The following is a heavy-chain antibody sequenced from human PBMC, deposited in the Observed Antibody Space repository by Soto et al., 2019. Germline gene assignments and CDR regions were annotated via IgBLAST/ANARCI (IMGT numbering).Heavy chain of an antibody. CDR3: ASSYCSSTSCYYPWNFQH. CDR2: INAGNGNT. V-gene: IGHV1-3*01. J-gene: IGHJ1*01. CDR1: GYTFTSYA. D-gene: IGHD2-2*01. Sequence: GASVKVSCKASGYTFTSYAMHWVRQAPGQRLEWMGWINAGNGNTKYSQKFQGRVTITRDTSASTAYMELSSLRSEDTAVYYCASSYCSSTSCYYPWNFQHWAQGTLVTVSS.